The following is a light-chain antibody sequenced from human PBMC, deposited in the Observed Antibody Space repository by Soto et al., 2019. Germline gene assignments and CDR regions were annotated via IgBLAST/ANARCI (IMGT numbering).Light chain of an antibody. Sequence: QPVLTQPPSVSGAPGQRVSISCTGTSSNLGAGYDVHWYEHLPGTAPKLLIYQNNNRPSGVPDRFSGSKSGTSASLAITGLQAEDEADYYCQSYDSSLSAVVFGGGTKLTVL. CDR2: QNN. J-gene: IGLJ2*01. V-gene: IGLV1-40*01. CDR1: SSNLGAGYD. CDR3: QSYDSSLSAVV.